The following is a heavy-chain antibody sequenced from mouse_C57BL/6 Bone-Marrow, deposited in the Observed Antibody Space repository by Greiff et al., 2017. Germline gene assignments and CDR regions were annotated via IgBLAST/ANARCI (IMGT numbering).Heavy chain of an antibody. CDR1: GYTFTDYY. CDR2: INPYNGGT. CDR3: ARSYYYGSSLYYYAMDY. D-gene: IGHD1-1*01. Sequence: EVQLQQSGPVLVKPGASVKMSCKASGYTFTDYYMNWVKQSHGKSLEWIGVINPYNGGTSYNQKFKGKATLTVDTSSSTAYMELNSLTSEDSAVYYCARSYYYGSSLYYYAMDYWGQGTSVTVSS. J-gene: IGHJ4*01. V-gene: IGHV1-19*01.